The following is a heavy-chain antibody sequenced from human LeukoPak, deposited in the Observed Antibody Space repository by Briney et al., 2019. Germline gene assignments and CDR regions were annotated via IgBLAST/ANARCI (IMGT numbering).Heavy chain of an antibody. J-gene: IGHJ4*02. Sequence: GGSLRLSCAASGFTFSSYGMHWVRQAPGKGLEWVAVIWYDGSIKYYADSVKGRFTISRDNPKNTLYLQMNSLRAEDTAVYYCARDQYDTWSRRGNFDSWGRGTLVIVSS. CDR1: GFTFSSYG. CDR2: IWYDGSIK. D-gene: IGHD3-3*01. CDR3: ARDQYDTWSRRGNFDS. V-gene: IGHV3-33*01.